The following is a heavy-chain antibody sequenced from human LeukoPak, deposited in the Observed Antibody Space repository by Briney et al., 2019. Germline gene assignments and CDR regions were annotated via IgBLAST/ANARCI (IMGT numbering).Heavy chain of an antibody. CDR1: GGSISSSSYY. V-gene: IGHV4-39*03. Sequence: SETLSLTCTVSGGSISSSSYYWGWIRQPPGKGLEWIGSIYYSGSTYYNPSLKSRVTISVDTSKNQFSLKLSSVTAADTAVYFWGGHRTYGGGGGDFDYWGQGTLVTVSS. CDR3: GGHRTYGGGGGDFDY. D-gene: IGHD4-23*01. J-gene: IGHJ4*02. CDR2: IYYSGST.